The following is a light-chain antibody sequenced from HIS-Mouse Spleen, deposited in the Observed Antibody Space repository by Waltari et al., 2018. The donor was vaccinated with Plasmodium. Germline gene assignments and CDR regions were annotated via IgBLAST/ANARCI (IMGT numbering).Light chain of an antibody. CDR3: QQYDNLPLT. V-gene: IGKV1-33*01. J-gene: IGKJ4*01. Sequence: DIQMTQSPSSLSASVGDRVTITSQASQDISNYLYWYQQKPGKAPKHLIYDASNLETAVPSRFSGSGSGTDFTFSISSLQPEDIATYYCQQYDNLPLTFGGGTKVEIK. CDR2: DAS. CDR1: QDISNY.